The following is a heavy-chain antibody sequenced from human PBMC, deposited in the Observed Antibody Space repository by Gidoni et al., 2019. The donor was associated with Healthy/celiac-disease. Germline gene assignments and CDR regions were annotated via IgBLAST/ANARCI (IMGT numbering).Heavy chain of an antibody. J-gene: IGHJ4*02. CDR3: ARVPQSDFWSGYFFDY. D-gene: IGHD3-3*01. V-gene: IGHV1-2*02. CDR2: INPNSGGT. Sequence: QVQLVQSGAEVKKPGASVKFSCKASGYTFTDYYMHWVRQAPGQRLAWMGWINPNSGGTNYAQKFQGRVTMTRDTSISTAYMELSRLRSDDTAVYYCARVPQSDFWSGYFFDYWGQGTLVTVSS. CDR1: GYTFTDYY.